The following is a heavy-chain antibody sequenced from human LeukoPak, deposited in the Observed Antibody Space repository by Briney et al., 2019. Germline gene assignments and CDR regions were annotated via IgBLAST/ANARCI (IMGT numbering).Heavy chain of an antibody. J-gene: IGHJ5*02. CDR1: GYTFTDYY. CDR2: ISPNSGGT. CDR3: ARDYVGDNWFDP. D-gene: IGHD3-16*01. V-gene: IGHV1-2*02. Sequence: ASVTVSCKASGYTFTDYYMHWVRQAPGQGREWMGWISPNSGGTNYAQKFQGRVTMTRDTSISTAYMELSRLRSDDTAVYYCARDYVGDNWFDPWGQGTLVTVSS.